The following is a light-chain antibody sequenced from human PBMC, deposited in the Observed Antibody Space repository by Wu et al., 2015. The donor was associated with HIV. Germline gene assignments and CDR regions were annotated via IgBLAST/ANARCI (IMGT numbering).Light chain of an antibody. CDR2: DAS. Sequence: EIVLTQSPGTLSLSPGERATLSCGASQSVSNYLAWYQQKPGQAPRLLIYDASSRGTGIPDKFSGSGSGTDFTLTISNLEPEDFALYYCHQYSSSPATFGQGTKVEIK. J-gene: IGKJ1*01. V-gene: IGKV3-20*01. CDR1: QSVSNY. CDR3: HQYSSSPAT.